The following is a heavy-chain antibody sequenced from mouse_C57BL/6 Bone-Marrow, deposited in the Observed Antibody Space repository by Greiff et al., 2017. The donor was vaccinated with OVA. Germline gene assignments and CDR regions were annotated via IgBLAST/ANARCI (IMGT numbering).Heavy chain of an antibody. J-gene: IGHJ3*01. Sequence: QVQLQQPGAELVKPGASVKMSCKASGYTFTSYWITWVKQRPGQGLECIGDIYPGSGSTNYNEKFKSKATLTVDTSSSTAYMQLSSLTSEDSAVYYCARSYYSNSHFAYWGQGTLVTVSA. CDR1: GYTFTSYW. CDR2: IYPGSGST. V-gene: IGHV1-55*01. CDR3: ARSYYSNSHFAY. D-gene: IGHD2-5*01.